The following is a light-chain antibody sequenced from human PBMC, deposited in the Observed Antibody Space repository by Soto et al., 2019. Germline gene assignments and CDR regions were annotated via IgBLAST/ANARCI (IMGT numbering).Light chain of an antibody. CDR3: QQYNTWSLIT. V-gene: IGKV3-15*01. CDR2: GAS. CDR1: QSIGSN. J-gene: IGKJ5*01. Sequence: EIVMTQSPATLSVSPGDTATLSCRASQSIGSNVGWYQQKPGQAPRLLIYGASTRATGISARFSGSGSGTEFSLTISSMQSEYLAVYYCQQYNTWSLITFGQGTRLEIK.